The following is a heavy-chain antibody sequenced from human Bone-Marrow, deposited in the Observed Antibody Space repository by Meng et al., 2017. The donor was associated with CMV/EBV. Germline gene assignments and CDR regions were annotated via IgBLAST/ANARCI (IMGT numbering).Heavy chain of an antibody. D-gene: IGHD6-13*01. V-gene: IGHV2-5*01. J-gene: IGHJ5*02. CDR1: GFSLSTSGVG. CDR2: IYWSDDK. CDR3: AHRRETAAGPAFDP. Sequence: SGPTLVKPTQTLTLTCTFSGFSLSTSGVGVGWIRQPPGKALEWLALIYWSDDKRYNPSLKSRLTITKDTSKNQVVLTMTNMDPVDTATYYCAHRRETAAGPAFDPWGQGTLVTVSS.